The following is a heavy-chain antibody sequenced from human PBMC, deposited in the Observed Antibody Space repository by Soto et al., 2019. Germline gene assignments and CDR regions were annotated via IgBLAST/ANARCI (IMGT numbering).Heavy chain of an antibody. V-gene: IGHV3-48*01. CDR1: GFTFSSYS. CDR3: ARDIRDYDILTGYSRGDAFDI. Sequence: GGSLRLSCAASGFTFSSYSMNWVRQAPGKGLEWVSYISSSSSTIYYADSVKGRFTISRDNAKNLLYLQMNSLRAEDTAVYYCARDIRDYDILTGYSRGDAFDIWGQGTMVTVSS. J-gene: IGHJ3*02. CDR2: ISSSSSTI. D-gene: IGHD3-9*01.